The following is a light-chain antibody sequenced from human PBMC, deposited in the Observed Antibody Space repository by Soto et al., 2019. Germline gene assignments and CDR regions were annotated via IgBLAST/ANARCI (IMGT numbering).Light chain of an antibody. Sequence: QSALTQPASVSGSPGQSIAISCTGTSSDVGSYNLVSWYQQHPGKAPKLMIYVGSQRPSGVSNRFSGAKSDNTASLTISGLQAEDEADYYCCSYAGSVVFGGGTKLTVL. CDR3: CSYAGSVV. CDR1: SSDVGSYNL. J-gene: IGLJ2*01. V-gene: IGLV2-23*01. CDR2: VGS.